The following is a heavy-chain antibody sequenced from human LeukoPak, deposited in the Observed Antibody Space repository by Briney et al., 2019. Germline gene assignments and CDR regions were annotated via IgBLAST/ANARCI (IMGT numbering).Heavy chain of an antibody. V-gene: IGHV4-39*07. Sequence: PSETLSLTCTVSGGSISSSSYYWGWIRQPPGKGLEYIGSIYYSGSTYYNPSLKSRVTMSVDTSRNQFSLKLTSVTAADTAVYYCARDRGDYYMDVWGKGTTVTVSS. J-gene: IGHJ6*03. CDR2: IYYSGST. CDR1: GGSISSSSYY. CDR3: ARDRGDYYMDV.